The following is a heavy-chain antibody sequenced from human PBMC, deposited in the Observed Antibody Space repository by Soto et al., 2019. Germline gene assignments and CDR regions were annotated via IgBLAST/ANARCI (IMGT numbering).Heavy chain of an antibody. Sequence: ASVKVSCKASGCTFTSYDINCLRQAAGQGLEWMGLMNPNSGNTGYAQKFQGRVTMTRNTSISTAYMELSSLRSEDTAVYYCARALNDFWSGYYSPGGNYYYYGMDVWGQGTTVNVSS. CDR1: GCTFTSYD. J-gene: IGHJ6*02. D-gene: IGHD3-3*01. CDR2: MNPNSGNT. CDR3: ARALNDFWSGYYSPGGNYYYYGMDV. V-gene: IGHV1-8*01.